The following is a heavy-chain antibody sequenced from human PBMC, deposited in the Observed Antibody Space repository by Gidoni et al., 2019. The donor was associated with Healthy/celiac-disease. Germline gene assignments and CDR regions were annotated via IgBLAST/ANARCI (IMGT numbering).Heavy chain of an antibody. CDR2: ISSISIYT. CDR3: ARALGFGELYDY. V-gene: IGHV3-11*05. Sequence: QVQLVESGGGWVKPGGSRRLSGAAAGFTFSDYYMRWIRQAPGRGRVWVSYISSISIYTTYAVSVTARFTISRDNAKHSLYLQINSLRAEDTAVYYCARALGFGELYDYWGQGTLVTVSS. J-gene: IGHJ4*02. D-gene: IGHD3-10*01. CDR1: GFTFSDYY.